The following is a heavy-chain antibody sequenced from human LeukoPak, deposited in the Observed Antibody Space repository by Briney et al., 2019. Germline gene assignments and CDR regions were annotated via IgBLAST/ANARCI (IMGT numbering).Heavy chain of an antibody. Sequence: SETLSLTCTVSGGSISSYYWSWIRQPPGKGLEWIGYIYYSGSTNYNPSLKSRVTISVDTSKNQFSLKLSSVTAADTAVYYCARGRRPWYSGSLMGWFDPWGQGTLVTVSS. CDR1: GGSISSYY. CDR2: IYYSGST. V-gene: IGHV4-59*12. D-gene: IGHD1-26*01. J-gene: IGHJ5*02. CDR3: ARGRRPWYSGSLMGWFDP.